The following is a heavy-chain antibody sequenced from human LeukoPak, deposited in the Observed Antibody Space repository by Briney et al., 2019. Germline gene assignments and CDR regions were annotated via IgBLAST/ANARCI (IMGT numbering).Heavy chain of an antibody. V-gene: IGHV3-23*01. CDR2: ISGSGGST. Sequence: GGSLRLSCAASGFTFSSFTMSWVRQAPGKGLEWVSAISGSGGSTYYADSVKGRFTISRDNSKNTLYLQMNSLRAEDTAVYYCAKGSRGWYSWYFDVWGRGTLVTVSS. CDR3: AKGSRGWYSWYFDV. D-gene: IGHD6-19*01. CDR1: GFTFSSFT. J-gene: IGHJ2*01.